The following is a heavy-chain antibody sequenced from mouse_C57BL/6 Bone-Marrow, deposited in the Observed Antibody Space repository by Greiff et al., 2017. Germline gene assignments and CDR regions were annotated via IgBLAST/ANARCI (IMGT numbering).Heavy chain of an antibody. CDR2: INPNYGTT. CDR1: GYSFTDYN. CDR3: ARESWTTTVVERNCCSIDD. J-gene: IGHJ4*01. D-gene: IGHD1-1*01. V-gene: IGHV1-39*01. Sequence: VQLQQSGPELVKPGASVKISCKASGYSFTDYNMNWVKQSNGKSLEWIGVINPNYGTTSYNQKFQGKATLTVDQSSSTAYMQLNSLTSEDSAVYYCARESWTTTVVERNCCSIDDWGQGTSVTVSS.